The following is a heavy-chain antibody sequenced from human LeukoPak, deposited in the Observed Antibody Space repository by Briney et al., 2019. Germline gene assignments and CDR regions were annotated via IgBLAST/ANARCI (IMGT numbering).Heavy chain of an antibody. Sequence: GASVKVSCKASGYTFTGYYMHWVRQAPGQGLEWMGIINPSGGSTSYAQKFQGRVTMTRDTSTSTVYMELSSLRSEDTAVYYCASGYSSGWFDYWGQGTLVTVSS. CDR1: GYTFTGYY. V-gene: IGHV1-46*01. D-gene: IGHD6-19*01. J-gene: IGHJ4*02. CDR3: ASGYSSGWFDY. CDR2: INPSGGST.